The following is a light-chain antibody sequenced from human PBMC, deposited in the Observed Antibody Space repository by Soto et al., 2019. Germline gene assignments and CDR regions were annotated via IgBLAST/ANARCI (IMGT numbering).Light chain of an antibody. CDR3: QQSYRTPRT. CDR2: GAS. J-gene: IGKJ1*01. V-gene: IGKV3-20*01. CDR1: QTVYNGF. Sequence: ENVLTQSPGTLSLSPGERATLSCRASQTVYNGFLAWYQQKPGQAPRLLIYGASSRATGIPDRFSGSGSGTDFTLTISSLQPEDFATYYCQQSYRTPRTFGQGTKVDI.